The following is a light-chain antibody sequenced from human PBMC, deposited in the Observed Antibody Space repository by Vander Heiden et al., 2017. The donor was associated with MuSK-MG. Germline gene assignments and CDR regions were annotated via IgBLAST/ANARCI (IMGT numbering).Light chain of an antibody. CDR3: QQYGNSPYT. J-gene: IGKJ2*01. CDR1: QSVSSSY. Sequence: EIVLTQSPCILSLSPGERATRSCRASQSVSSSYLAWYQQKPGQAPRLLIYGASSRAPGIPDRFSGSESGTDFTLTISRLQPEDFAVYYCQQYGNSPYTFGQGTKLEIK. CDR2: GAS. V-gene: IGKV3-20*01.